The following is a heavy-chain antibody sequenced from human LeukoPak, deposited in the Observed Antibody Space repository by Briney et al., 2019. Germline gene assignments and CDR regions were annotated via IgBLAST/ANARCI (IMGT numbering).Heavy chain of an antibody. CDR3: ARVVAVAHRGWYYFDY. D-gene: IGHD6-19*01. CDR2: IWYDGSNK. CDR1: GFIFSNYG. Sequence: GGSLRLSCAASGFIFSNYGMHWVRQAPGKGLEWVAVIWYDGSNKYYADSVKGRFTISRDNSKNTLYLQMNSLRVGDTAVYYCARVVAVAHRGWYYFDYWGQGTLVTVSS. J-gene: IGHJ4*02. V-gene: IGHV3-33*01.